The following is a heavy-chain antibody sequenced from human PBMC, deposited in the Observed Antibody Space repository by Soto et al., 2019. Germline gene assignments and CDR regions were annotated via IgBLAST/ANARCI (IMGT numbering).Heavy chain of an antibody. CDR2: IKYDERST. V-gene: IGHV3-74*01. CDR3: VRDYMIQGRYSNWFDP. D-gene: IGHD3-16*01. J-gene: IGHJ5*02. Sequence: GGSLRLSCAASRFIFSSYWMHWVRQAPGKGPVWVSRIKYDERSTTYADSVKGRFTISRDNAKNTLYLQMNSLRAEDTAVYYCVRDYMIQGRYSNWFDPLGPGNPGHRLL. CDR1: RFIFSSYW.